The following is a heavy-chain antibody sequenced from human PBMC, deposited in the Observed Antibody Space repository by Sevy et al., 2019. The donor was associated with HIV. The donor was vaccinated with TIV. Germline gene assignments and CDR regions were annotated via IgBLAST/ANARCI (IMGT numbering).Heavy chain of an antibody. CDR1: GFTFSSYV. CDR3: GRRSTAGSYDY. Sequence: GGSLRLSCAASGFTFSSYVMHWARQAPGKGLESVSAISSTGGNTYYIDSVKGRFTISRDNSKNTLYLQMDSLRVEEMAVYYCGRRSTAGSYDYWGQGALVTVSS. D-gene: IGHD1-26*01. CDR2: ISSTGGNT. V-gene: IGHV3-64*02. J-gene: IGHJ4*02.